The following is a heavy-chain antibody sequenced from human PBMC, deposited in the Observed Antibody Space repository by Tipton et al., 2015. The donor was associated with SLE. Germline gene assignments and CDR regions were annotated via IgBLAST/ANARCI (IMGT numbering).Heavy chain of an antibody. CDR3: ERHLYGDSTIFGPVG. V-gene: IGHV4-34*01. J-gene: IGHJ4*02. CDR1: GGSFSGYY. D-gene: IGHD3-3*01. Sequence: TLSLTCAVYGGSFSGYYWTLVRQPPGKGLEWIGSIYYSGSTYYNPSLNSRVTILLDTSKNQFSLKLSSVTAADTAVYYCERHLYGDSTIFGPVGWGQGTLVTVSS. CDR2: IYYSGST.